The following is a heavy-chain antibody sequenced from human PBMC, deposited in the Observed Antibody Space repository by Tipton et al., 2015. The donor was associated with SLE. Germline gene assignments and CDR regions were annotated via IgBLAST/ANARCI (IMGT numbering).Heavy chain of an antibody. CDR3: ASGYSSSWTGYYYYYGMDV. D-gene: IGHD6-13*01. V-gene: IGHV4-38-2*01. J-gene: IGHJ6*02. CDR2: IYHSGST. Sequence: TLSLTCAVSGYSISSGYYLGWIRQPPGKGLEWIGSIYHSGSTYYNPSLKSRVTISMDTSKNHFSLKLSSVTAADTAVYYCASGYSSSWTGYYYYYGMDVWGQGTTVTVSS. CDR1: GYSISSGYY.